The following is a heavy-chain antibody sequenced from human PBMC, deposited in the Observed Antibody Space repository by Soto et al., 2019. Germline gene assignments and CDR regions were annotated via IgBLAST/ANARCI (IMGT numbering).Heavy chain of an antibody. J-gene: IGHJ4*02. CDR2: TRNRGHGYAK. V-gene: IGHV3-73*02. CDR1: GFTFSDFT. Sequence: EVQLVESGGGLVQPGGSLKLSCAASGFTFSDFTIHWVRQASGQGLEWVGRTRNRGHGYAKEYAASVKGRFTISRDNTKNTAYLKTNSLKTDDTAVYYCTRHDPSGQSDYWGQGTLVTVSS. CDR3: TRHDPSGQSDY.